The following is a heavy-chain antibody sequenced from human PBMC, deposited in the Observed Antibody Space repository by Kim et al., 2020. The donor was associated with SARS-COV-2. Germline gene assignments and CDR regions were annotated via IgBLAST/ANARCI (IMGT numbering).Heavy chain of an antibody. V-gene: IGHV4-39*01. CDR3: ARLDMTGIGGRRWFDP. CDR2: VYYSGST. CDR1: GGSISRSNSH. J-gene: IGHJ5*02. D-gene: IGHD1-1*01. Sequence: SETLSLTCTVSGGSISRSNSHWGWIRQPPGKGLEWIGSVYYSGSTFYNPSLKSRVTISVDTSENQLTLKLTSVTAAETAVYYCARLDMTGIGGRRWFDPCGQGTLVTVSS.